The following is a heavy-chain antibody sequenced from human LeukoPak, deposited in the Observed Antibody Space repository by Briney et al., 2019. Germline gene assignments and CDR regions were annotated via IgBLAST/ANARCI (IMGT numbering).Heavy chain of an antibody. CDR3: ARDPSSSGWYYFDY. V-gene: IGHV1-18*01. D-gene: IGHD6-19*01. CDR2: ISAYNGNT. J-gene: IGHJ4*02. CDR1: GYTFTSYG. Sequence: ASVKVSCKASGYTFTSYGISWVRQAPGQGLEWMGWISAYNGNTNYAQKLQGRVTMTTDTSTSTVYMELSSLRSEDTAVYYCARDPSSSGWYYFDYWGQGTLVTVSS.